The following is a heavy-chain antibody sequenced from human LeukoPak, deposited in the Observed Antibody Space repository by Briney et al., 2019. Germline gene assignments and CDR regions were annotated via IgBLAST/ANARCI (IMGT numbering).Heavy chain of an antibody. D-gene: IGHD3-9*01. CDR2: INAGNGNT. V-gene: IGHV1-3*03. J-gene: IGHJ6*03. Sequence: ASVKVSCKASGYTFTSYAMHWVRQAPGQRLEWMGWINAGNGNTKYSQEFQGRVTITRDTSASIAYMELSRLRSGDTAVYYCARDAGYYIYFYFMDVWGKGTTVTVSS. CDR3: ARDAGYYIYFYFMDV. CDR1: GYTFTSYA.